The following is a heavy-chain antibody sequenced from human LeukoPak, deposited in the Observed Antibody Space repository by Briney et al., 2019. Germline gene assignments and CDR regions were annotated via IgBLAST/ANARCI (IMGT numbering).Heavy chain of an antibody. Sequence: ASVKVSCKASGYTFTGYYMHWVRQAPGQGLEWMGWINPNSGGTNYAQKFQGRVTMTRDTSISTAYMELSRLRSDDTAVYYCARDLNYYDSSGYYYQWGQGTLVTVFS. CDR3: ARDLNYYDSSGYYYQ. D-gene: IGHD3-22*01. V-gene: IGHV1-2*02. CDR1: GYTFTGYY. J-gene: IGHJ4*02. CDR2: INPNSGGT.